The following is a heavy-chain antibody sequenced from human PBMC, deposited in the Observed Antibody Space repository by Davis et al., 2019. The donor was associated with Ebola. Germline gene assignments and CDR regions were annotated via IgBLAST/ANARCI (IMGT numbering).Heavy chain of an antibody. Sequence: PGGSLRLSCTDSVITFSSYAMTWVRQAPGKGLEWVSFITSSSSYIYYADSVKGRFTISRDNAKNSLYLQMSSLRAEDTAVYYCARGLQTRWRVGWGMDVWGQGTTVTVSS. V-gene: IGHV3-21*01. CDR3: ARGLQTRWRVGWGMDV. CDR1: VITFSSYA. J-gene: IGHJ6*02. D-gene: IGHD3-16*01. CDR2: ITSSSSYI.